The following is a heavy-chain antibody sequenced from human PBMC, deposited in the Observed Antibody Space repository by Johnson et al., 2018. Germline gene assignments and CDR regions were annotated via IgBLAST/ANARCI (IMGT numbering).Heavy chain of an antibody. J-gene: IGHJ6*03. CDR2: ISWNSVSI. Sequence: VQLVQSGGGLVQPGRSLRLSCAASRFTFDDYAMHWVRQAPGKGLAWVSVISWNSVSIDYADSVKGRFTISRANAKNSLYLQMNSLRAEDTALYYCAKAEGLHIYYYYMDVRGKGTTVTVSS. D-gene: IGHD5-24*01. CDR1: RFTFDDYA. V-gene: IGHV3-9*01. CDR3: AKAEGLHIYYYYMDV.